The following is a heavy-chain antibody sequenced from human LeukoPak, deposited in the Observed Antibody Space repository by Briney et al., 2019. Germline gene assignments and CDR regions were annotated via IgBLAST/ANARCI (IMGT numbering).Heavy chain of an antibody. V-gene: IGHV3-66*01. Sequence: SGGSLKLSCAASGFTVSSNYMSWVRQAPGKGLEWVSVIYSGGSTYYADPVKGRFTISRDNSKNTLYLQMNSLRAEDTAVYYCARASSYDSHTPFDYWGQGTLVTVSS. D-gene: IGHD3-22*01. CDR3: ARASSYDSHTPFDY. CDR1: GFTVSSNY. CDR2: IYSGGST. J-gene: IGHJ4*02.